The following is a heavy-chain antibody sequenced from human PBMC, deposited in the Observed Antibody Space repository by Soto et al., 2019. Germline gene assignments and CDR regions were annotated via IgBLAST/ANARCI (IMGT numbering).Heavy chain of an antibody. Sequence: QVQLVESGGGVVQPGRSLRLSCAASGFTFSSYGMHWVRQAPGKGLEWVAVISYDGSNKYYADSVKGRFTISRDNSKNTVHLQMXXLRAEDTAVYYCAKDNSQTHYYDSSGYYYTEYFQHWGQGTLVTVSS. D-gene: IGHD3-22*01. V-gene: IGHV3-30*18. CDR1: GFTFSSYG. CDR2: ISYDGSNK. CDR3: AKDNSQTHYYDSSGYYYTEYFQH. J-gene: IGHJ1*01.